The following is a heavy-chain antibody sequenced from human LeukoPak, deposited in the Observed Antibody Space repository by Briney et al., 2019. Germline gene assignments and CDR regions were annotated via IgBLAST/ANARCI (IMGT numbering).Heavy chain of an antibody. CDR2: IWYDGSNK. V-gene: IGHV3-33*01. D-gene: IGHD3-16*01. J-gene: IGHJ4*02. CDR1: GFTFSSYG. CDR3: ARSIVVWYYFDY. Sequence: GGSLRLSCAASGFTFSSYGMHWVRQAPGKGLEWVAAIWYDGSNKYYADSVKGRFTISRDNSKNTLYLQMNSLRAEDTAVYYCARSIVVWYYFDYWGQGTLVTVSS.